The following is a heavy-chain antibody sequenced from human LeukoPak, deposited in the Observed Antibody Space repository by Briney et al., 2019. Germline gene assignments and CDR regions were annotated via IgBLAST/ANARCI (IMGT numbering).Heavy chain of an antibody. J-gene: IGHJ6*02. CDR1: GYTFTSYG. Sequence: ASVKVSCKASGYTFTSYGISWVRQAPGQGLEWMGWISAYNGNTNYAQKLQGRVTMTTDTSTSTAYMELRSLRSDDTAVYYCARTREPYSSSWYTLNYYCYYGMDVWGQGTTVTVSS. V-gene: IGHV1-18*01. CDR2: ISAYNGNT. CDR3: ARTREPYSSSWYTLNYYCYYGMDV. D-gene: IGHD6-13*01.